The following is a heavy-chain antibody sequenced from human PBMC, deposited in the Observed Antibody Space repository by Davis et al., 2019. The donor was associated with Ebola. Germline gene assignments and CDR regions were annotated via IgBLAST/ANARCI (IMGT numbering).Heavy chain of an antibody. D-gene: IGHD3-22*01. CDR3: ARGWLWGGMDV. CDR1: GDSVSSAG. J-gene: IGHJ6*04. CDR2: TYYKSKWYN. V-gene: IGHV6-1*01. Sequence: HSQTLSLTCAISGDSVSSAGWNWIRQSPSRGLEWLGRTYYKSKWYNDYAVSVKSRITINPDTSKNQFSLQLNSVTPEDTALYYCARGWLWGGMDVWGEGTTVTVFS.